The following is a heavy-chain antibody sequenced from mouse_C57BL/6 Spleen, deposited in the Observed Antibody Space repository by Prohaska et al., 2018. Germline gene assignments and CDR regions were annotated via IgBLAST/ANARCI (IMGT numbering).Heavy chain of an antibody. CDR1: TFTSYW. CDR3: ARGGEGLYYFDY. D-gene: IGHD2-13*01. J-gene: IGHJ2*01. Sequence: TFTSYWITWVKQRPGQGLEWIGDIYPGSGSTNYNEKFKSKATLTVDTSSSTAYMQLNSLTSEDSAVYYCARGGEGLYYFDYWGQGTTLTVSS. V-gene: IGHV1-55*01. CDR2: IYPGSGST.